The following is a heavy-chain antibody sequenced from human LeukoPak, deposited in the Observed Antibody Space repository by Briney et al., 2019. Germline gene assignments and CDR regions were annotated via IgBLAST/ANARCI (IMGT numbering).Heavy chain of an antibody. V-gene: IGHV3-23*01. Sequence: PGGSLRLSCAASGFTFSSYAMSWVRQAPGKGLEWVSAISGSGGSTYYADSVKGRFTISRDNSKNTLYLQMNSLRAEDTAVYYCAKDRSLFRGVATIFDYWGQGTLVTVSS. CDR2: ISGSGGST. CDR3: AKDRSLFRGVATIFDY. J-gene: IGHJ4*02. D-gene: IGHD5-12*01. CDR1: GFTFSSYA.